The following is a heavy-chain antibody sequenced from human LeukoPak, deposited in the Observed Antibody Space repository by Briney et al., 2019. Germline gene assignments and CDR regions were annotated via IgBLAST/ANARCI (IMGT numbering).Heavy chain of an antibody. CDR2: IRYDGSNK. Sequence: GRSLRLSCAASGFTFSSYGMHWVRQAPGKGLEWVAFIRYDGSNKYYADSVKGRFTISRDNSKNTLYLQMNSLRAEDTAVYYCAKDRSYVTFQYYFDYWGQGTLVTVSS. D-gene: IGHD3-10*02. CDR3: AKDRSYVTFQYYFDY. J-gene: IGHJ4*02. CDR1: GFTFSSYG. V-gene: IGHV3-30*02.